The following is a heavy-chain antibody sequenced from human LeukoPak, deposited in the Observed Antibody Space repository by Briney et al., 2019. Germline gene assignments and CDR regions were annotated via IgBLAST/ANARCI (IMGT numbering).Heavy chain of an antibody. Sequence: SETLSLTCTVSGGSISNYYWNWIRQPPGKGLEWVGHISYSGGTKYNPSLQSRVTISIDTSKNQFSLNLSSVTAADTAVYYCARRVVMSAAGVPDTWLDPWGQGILVTVSS. D-gene: IGHD2-8*01. CDR2: ISYSGGT. J-gene: IGHJ5*02. V-gene: IGHV4-59*08. CDR3: ARRVVMSAAGVPDTWLDP. CDR1: GGSISNYY.